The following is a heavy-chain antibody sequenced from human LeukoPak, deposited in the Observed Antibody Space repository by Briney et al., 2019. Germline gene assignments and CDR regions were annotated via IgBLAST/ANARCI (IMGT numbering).Heavy chain of an antibody. CDR2: ISSSSYI. D-gene: IGHD3-22*01. J-gene: IGHJ3*02. Sequence: PGGSLRLSCAASGFTFSSYSMNWVRQAPGKGQEWVSSISSSSYIYYADSVKSRFTISRDNAKNSLYLQMNSLRAEDTAVYYCARDPDYYDSSGYYYADAFDIWGQGTMVTVSS. CDR3: ARDPDYYDSSGYYYADAFDI. V-gene: IGHV3-21*01. CDR1: GFTFSSYS.